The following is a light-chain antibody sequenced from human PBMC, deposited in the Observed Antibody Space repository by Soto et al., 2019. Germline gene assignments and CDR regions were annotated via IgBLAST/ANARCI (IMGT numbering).Light chain of an antibody. CDR1: QSVSNIY. V-gene: IGKV3-20*01. CDR2: GAS. J-gene: IGKJ1*01. CDR3: QQYGSSRT. Sequence: EIVLTQSPGTLSLSPGERATLSCRASQSVSNIYLAWYQQKPGQAPRLLIYGASSRATGIPDRFSGSGSGTDFTLTISRLEPEDFAVYSCQQYGSSRTFGQGTKVEIK.